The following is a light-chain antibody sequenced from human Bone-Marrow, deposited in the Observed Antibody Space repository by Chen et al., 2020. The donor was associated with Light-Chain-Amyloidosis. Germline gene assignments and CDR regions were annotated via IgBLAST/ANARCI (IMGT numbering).Light chain of an antibody. CDR2: RDT. CDR3: QSADSSGTYEVI. Sequence: SYELTQLPSVSVAPGQTARLTRSVDALPTKSAYGYQQKPGTAPVLVIHRDTERPSGISERFSGSSSETTATLTISGVQAEDEADYHCQSADSSGTYEVIFGGGTKLTVL. CDR1: ALPTKS. V-gene: IGLV3-25*03. J-gene: IGLJ2*01.